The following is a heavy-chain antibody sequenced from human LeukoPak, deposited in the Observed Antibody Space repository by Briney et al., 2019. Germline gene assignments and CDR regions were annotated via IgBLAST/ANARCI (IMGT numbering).Heavy chain of an antibody. CDR3: ARDGHYYASGSHYFDY. CDR1: GYTFTSYY. CDR2: INPSGGTA. D-gene: IGHD3-10*01. J-gene: IGHJ4*02. V-gene: IGHV1-46*01. Sequence: ASVKVSCKASGYTFTSYYMHWVRQAPGQGLEWMGIINPSGGTATYAQKFQGRVTMTRDTSTRTVYMGLSSLRSVDTAVYYCARDGHYYASGSHYFDYCGQGTLVTVSS.